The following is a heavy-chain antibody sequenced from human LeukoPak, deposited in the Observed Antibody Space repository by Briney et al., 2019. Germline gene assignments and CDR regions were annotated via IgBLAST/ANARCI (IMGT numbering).Heavy chain of an antibody. V-gene: IGHV1-2*02. CDR1: GYTFTGYY. CDR3: ARVDILTGYYYFDY. CDR2: INPNSSGT. J-gene: IGHJ4*02. Sequence: ASVKVSCKASGYTFTGYYMHWVRQAPGQGLEWMGWINPNSSGTNYAQKFQGRVTMTRDTSISTAYMELSRLRSDDTAVYYCARVDILTGYYYFDYWGQGTLVTVSS. D-gene: IGHD3-9*01.